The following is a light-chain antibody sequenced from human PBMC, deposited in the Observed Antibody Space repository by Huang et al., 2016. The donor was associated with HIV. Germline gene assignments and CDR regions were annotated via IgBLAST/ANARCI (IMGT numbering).Light chain of an antibody. CDR1: QSVGSK. J-gene: IGKJ2*01. CDR2: GAS. CDR3: QQYNNWPYT. Sequence: DTVMTQTPATLSVSPGARATLSCRASQSVGSKLAWFQQKTGQAPRLLIHGASTRATGIPARFSGSGSGTEFTLTISSLQSEDFAVYYCQQYNNWPYTFGQGTKLEIK. V-gene: IGKV3-15*01.